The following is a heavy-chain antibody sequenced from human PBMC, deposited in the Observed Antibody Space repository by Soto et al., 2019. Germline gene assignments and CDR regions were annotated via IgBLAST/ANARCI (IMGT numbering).Heavy chain of an antibody. D-gene: IGHD3-16*01. Sequence: QVQLQESGPGLVKPSQTLSLTCTVSGGSISSGGYYWSWIRQHPGKGLEWIGYIYYSGSTYYNPSLKSRVTLSVDTSKNQFSLKLSSVTAADTAVYYCARSWYDYIWGSLYRDYYYYYMDVWGKGTTVTVSS. CDR1: GGSISSGGYY. J-gene: IGHJ6*03. CDR2: IYYSGST. V-gene: IGHV4-31*03. CDR3: ARSWYDYIWGSLYRDYYYYYMDV.